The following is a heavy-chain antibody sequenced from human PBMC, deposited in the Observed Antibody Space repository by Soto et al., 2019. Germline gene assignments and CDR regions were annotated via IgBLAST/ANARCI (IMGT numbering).Heavy chain of an antibody. V-gene: IGHV3-13*04. CDR1: GFAFSSYD. D-gene: IGHD3-22*01. Sequence: GGSLRLSCSASGFAFSSYDMHWVRQGTGKGLEWVSAIGTTGDTYYAGSVKGRFTISRENAKNSLYLQMNSLRAGDTAIYFCARAIGPTLFDYWGQGTLVTVSS. J-gene: IGHJ4*02. CDR2: IGTTGDT. CDR3: ARAIGPTLFDY.